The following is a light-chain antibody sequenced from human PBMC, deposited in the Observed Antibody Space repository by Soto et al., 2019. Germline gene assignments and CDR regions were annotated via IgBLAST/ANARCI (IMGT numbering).Light chain of an antibody. J-gene: IGLJ2*01. CDR2: EVS. V-gene: IGLV2-14*01. CDR1: SSDVGGYNY. CDR3: SSYTSGSTLVV. Sequence: QLVLTQPASVSGSPGQSITISCTGTSSDVGGYNYVSWYQQHPGKAPKLMIYEVSNRPSEVSNRFSGSKSGNTASLTISGLQAEDEGNYYCSSYTSGSTLVVFGGGTKVTVL.